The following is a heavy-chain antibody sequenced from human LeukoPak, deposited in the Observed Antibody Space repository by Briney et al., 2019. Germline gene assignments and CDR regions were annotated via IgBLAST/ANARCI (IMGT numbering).Heavy chain of an antibody. CDR2: ISWNSGSI. D-gene: IGHD3-3*01. Sequence: GGSLRLSCAASGFTFDDYAMHWVRQAPGKGLEWVSGISWNSGSIGYADSVKGRFTISRDNAKNSLYLQMNSLRAEDTAVYYCAKDGYYDFWSGTLGYWGQGTLVTVSS. J-gene: IGHJ4*02. V-gene: IGHV3-9*01. CDR1: GFTFDDYA. CDR3: AKDGYYDFWSGTLGY.